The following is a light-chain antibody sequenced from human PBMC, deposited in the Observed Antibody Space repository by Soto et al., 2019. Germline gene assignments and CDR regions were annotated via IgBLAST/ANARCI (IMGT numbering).Light chain of an antibody. V-gene: IGLV1-44*01. J-gene: IGLJ3*02. CDR1: NSNIGRNT. CDR3: AAWDESPNVPV. Sequence: QSVLTQPPSASGTPGQRVTIPCSGSNSNIGRNTVNWYQQLPGAAPSLLIYSNNQRPSGVPDRFSGSKSGTSASLAISGLQSEDEADYYCAAWDESPNVPVFGGGTKLTVL. CDR2: SNN.